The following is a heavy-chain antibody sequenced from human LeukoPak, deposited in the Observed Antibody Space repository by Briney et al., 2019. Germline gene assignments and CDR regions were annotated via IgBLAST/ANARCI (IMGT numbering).Heavy chain of an antibody. Sequence: GGSLKLSCAASGFTFSGSAMHWVRRASGKGLEWVGRIRSKAKNYETTYAPSVKGRFAISRDDSKNMAFLQMNGLKTEDTAMYYCTRPNYGDYADDYWGQGTLVTVSS. J-gene: IGHJ4*02. CDR2: IRSKAKNYET. CDR3: TRPNYGDYADDY. D-gene: IGHD4-17*01. V-gene: IGHV3-73*01. CDR1: GFTFSGSA.